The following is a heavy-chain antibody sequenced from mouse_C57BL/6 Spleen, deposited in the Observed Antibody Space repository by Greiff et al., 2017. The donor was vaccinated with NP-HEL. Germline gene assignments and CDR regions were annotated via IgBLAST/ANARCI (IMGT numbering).Heavy chain of an antibody. CDR2: INPNNGGT. D-gene: IGHD3-2*02. J-gene: IGHJ3*01. CDR1: GYTFTDYN. Sequence: VQLKESGPELVKPGASVKMSCKASGYTFTDYNMHWVKQSHGKSLEWIGYINPNNGGTSYNQKFRGKATLTVNKSSSTAYMELRSLTSEDSAVYYCAKATLFAYWGQGTLVTVSA. V-gene: IGHV1-22*01. CDR3: AKATLFAY.